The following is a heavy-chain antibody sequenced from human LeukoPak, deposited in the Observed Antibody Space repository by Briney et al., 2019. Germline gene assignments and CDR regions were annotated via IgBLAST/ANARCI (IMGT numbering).Heavy chain of an antibody. Sequence: ASVKVSCKASGYTFTSYGISWVRQAPGQGLEWMGWINTNTGNPTYAQGFTGRFVFSLDTSVSTAYLQISSLKAEDTAVYYCARGQILTGYYYIGGHYYFDYWGQGTLVTVSS. V-gene: IGHV7-4-1*02. CDR1: GYTFTSYG. CDR2: INTNTGNP. D-gene: IGHD3-9*01. CDR3: ARGQILTGYYYIGGHYYFDY. J-gene: IGHJ4*02.